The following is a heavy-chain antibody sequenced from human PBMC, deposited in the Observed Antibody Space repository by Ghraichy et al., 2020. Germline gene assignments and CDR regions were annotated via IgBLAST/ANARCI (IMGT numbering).Heavy chain of an antibody. D-gene: IGHD3-22*01. J-gene: IGHJ5*02. CDR2: IYPGDSDT. CDR1: GYSFTSYY. Sequence: GESLNISCKGSGYSFTSYYIVWVRQMPGKGLEWMGIIYPGDSDTRYRPSFQGQVTISADKSISTAYLQWSSLKSSDTAMYYCAGGSGSYQNWFDPWGQGTLVTVSS. CDR3: AGGSGSYQNWFDP. V-gene: IGHV5-51*01.